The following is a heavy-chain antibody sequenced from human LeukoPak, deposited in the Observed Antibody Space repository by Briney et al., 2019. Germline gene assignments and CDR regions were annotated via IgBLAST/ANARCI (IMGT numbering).Heavy chain of an antibody. CDR2: ITGNALNT. Sequence: GGSLRLSCAASGFTFSNYAMSWVRQAPGKGLEWVSSITGNALNTYQADFIKGRLTTSRDDSKNTLYLHLSSLRVEDTAVYYCAKLQDFYDNSGYSYFDNWGQGTLVTVSS. CDR1: GFTFSNYA. V-gene: IGHV3-23*01. D-gene: IGHD3-22*01. J-gene: IGHJ4*02. CDR3: AKLQDFYDNSGYSYFDN.